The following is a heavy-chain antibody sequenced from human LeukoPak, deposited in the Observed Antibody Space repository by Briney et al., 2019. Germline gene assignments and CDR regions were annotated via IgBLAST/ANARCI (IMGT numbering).Heavy chain of an antibody. J-gene: IGHJ1*01. CDR2: ISRNSGSI. Sequence: PGGSLRLSCAASGFTFDDYAMHWVRQAPGKGLEWVSGISRNSGSIGYADSVKGRFTISRDNAKNSLFLQMNSVRADDTAVYFCARGPRNSSSYQYFQHWGQGTLVTVSS. D-gene: IGHD6-13*01. V-gene: IGHV3-9*01. CDR1: GFTFDDYA. CDR3: ARGPRNSSSYQYFQH.